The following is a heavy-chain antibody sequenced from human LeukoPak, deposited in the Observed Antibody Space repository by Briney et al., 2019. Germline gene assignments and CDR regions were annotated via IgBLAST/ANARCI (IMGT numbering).Heavy chain of an antibody. V-gene: IGHV3-7*01. D-gene: IGHD2-2*01. CDR2: IKQDGSEK. CDR3: ARDPIGYCSSTSCSPR. CDR1: GFTFSSYW. J-gene: IGHJ4*02. Sequence: GGSLRLSCAASGFTFSSYWMSWVRQAPRKGLEWVANIKQDGSEKYYVDSVKGRFTISRDNAKNSLYLQMNSLRAEDTAVYYCARDPIGYCSSTSCSPRWGQGTLVTVSS.